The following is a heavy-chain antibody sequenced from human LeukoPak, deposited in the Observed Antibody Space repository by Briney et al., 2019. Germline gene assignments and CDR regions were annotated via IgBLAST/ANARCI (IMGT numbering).Heavy chain of an antibody. Sequence: PGGSLRLSCAVSGFIFSNYWMSWVRQAPGKGLEWVANIKQDGSDKYYVDSVKGRFTISRDNAKNSLFLQMNSLRADDTAVYCCARENQWLVLPSLYYYMDVWGKGTTVTVSS. V-gene: IGHV3-7*01. CDR3: ARENQWLVLPSLYYYMDV. CDR2: IKQDGSDK. J-gene: IGHJ6*03. D-gene: IGHD6-19*01. CDR1: GFIFSNYW.